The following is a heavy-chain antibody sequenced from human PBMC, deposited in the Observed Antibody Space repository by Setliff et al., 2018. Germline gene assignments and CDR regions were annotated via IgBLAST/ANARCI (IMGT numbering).Heavy chain of an antibody. CDR1: GFTFSNYY. J-gene: IGHJ4*02. CDR3: ARTTGYRLEGGFDY. CDR2: VHDSGNPT. V-gene: IGHV3-11*01. D-gene: IGHD3-16*01. Sequence: GESLKISCAASGFTFSNYYMTWIRQAPGKGLEWISYVHDSGNPTYYADSVKGRFTVSRDNAKNSLYLQMTSLRAEDTAIYYCARTTGYRLEGGFDYWGQGTLVTVSS.